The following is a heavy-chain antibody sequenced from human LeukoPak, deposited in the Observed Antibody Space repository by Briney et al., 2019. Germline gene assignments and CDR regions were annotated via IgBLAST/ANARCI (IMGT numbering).Heavy chain of an antibody. D-gene: IGHD6-6*01. CDR3: ATTSIAARPHFDY. Sequence: SETLSLTCAVYGGSFSGYYWSWIRQPPGKGLEWIGEINHSGSPNYNPSLKSRVTISVDTSKNQFSLKLSSVTAADTAVYYCATTSIAARPHFDYWGQGTLVTVSS. CDR1: GGSFSGYY. CDR2: INHSGSP. V-gene: IGHV4-34*01. J-gene: IGHJ4*02.